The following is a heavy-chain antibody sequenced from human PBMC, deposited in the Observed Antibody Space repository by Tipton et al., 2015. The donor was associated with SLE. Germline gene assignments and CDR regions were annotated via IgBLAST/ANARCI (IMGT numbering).Heavy chain of an antibody. D-gene: IGHD3-3*01. Sequence: GRFTISRDDSKSIAYLQMNSLKTEDTAVYYCAREGGNLWSGAHPFDYWGQGTLVTVSS. J-gene: IGHJ4*02. CDR3: AREGGNLWSGAHPFDY. V-gene: IGHV3-49*02.